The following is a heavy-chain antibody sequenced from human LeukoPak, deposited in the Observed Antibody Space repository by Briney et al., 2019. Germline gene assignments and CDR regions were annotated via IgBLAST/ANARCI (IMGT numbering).Heavy chain of an antibody. CDR3: ARTYYDILTGYFHFDY. D-gene: IGHD3-9*01. J-gene: IGHJ4*02. V-gene: IGHV4-59*08. CDR1: GGSISSYY. CDR2: IYYSGST. Sequence: SETLSLTCTVSGGSISSYYWSWIRQPPGKGLEWIGYIYYSGSTNYNPSLKSRVTIPVDTSKNQFSLKLSSVTAADTAVYYCARTYYDILTGYFHFDYWGQGTLVTVSS.